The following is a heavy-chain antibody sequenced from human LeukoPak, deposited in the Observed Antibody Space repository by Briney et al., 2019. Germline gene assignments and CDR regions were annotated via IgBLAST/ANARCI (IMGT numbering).Heavy chain of an antibody. Sequence: SQTLSLTCTVSGGSISSGDYYWSWIRQPPGKGLEWIAYIYYSGSTSYNPPLKSRVTISVDTSKNQFSLKLNSVTAADTAVYYCARGDSSTWSFKVWGQGTLVTVSS. CDR1: GGSISSGDYY. CDR3: ARGDSSTWSFKV. V-gene: IGHV4-30-4*01. D-gene: IGHD6-13*01. J-gene: IGHJ4*02. CDR2: IYYSGST.